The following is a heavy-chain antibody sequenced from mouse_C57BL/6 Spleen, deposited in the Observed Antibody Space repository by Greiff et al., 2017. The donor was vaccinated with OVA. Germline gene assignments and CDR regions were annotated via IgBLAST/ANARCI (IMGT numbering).Heavy chain of an antibody. V-gene: IGHV1-26*01. D-gene: IGHD3-3*01. Sequence: VQLQQSGPELVKPGASVKISCKASGYTFTDYYMNWVKQSHGKSLEWIGDINPNNGGTSYNQKFKGKATLTVDKSSSTAYMELRSLTSEDSAVYYCAREGWDYFDYWGQGTTLTVSS. CDR3: AREGWDYFDY. CDR1: GYTFTDYY. J-gene: IGHJ2*01. CDR2: INPNNGGT.